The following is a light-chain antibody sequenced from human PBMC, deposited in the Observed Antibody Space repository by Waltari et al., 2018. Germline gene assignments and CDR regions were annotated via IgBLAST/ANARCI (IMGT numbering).Light chain of an antibody. V-gene: IGKV3-15*01. J-gene: IGKJ3*01. Sequence: TVMTQSPTTLSVSPGEGVTLSCRASQSVGTNLAWHQHKPGQAPRLLSYGASTRAAGIPVRFSGSGSGTEFTRTISGLQSEDFAVYYCHQYNNWPPFTFGPGTKVDI. CDR1: QSVGTN. CDR2: GAS. CDR3: HQYNNWPPFT.